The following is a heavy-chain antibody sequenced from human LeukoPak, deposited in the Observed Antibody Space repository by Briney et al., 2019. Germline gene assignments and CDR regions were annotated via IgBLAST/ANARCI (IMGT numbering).Heavy chain of an antibody. D-gene: IGHD1-26*01. J-gene: IGHJ3*02. CDR3: AKGEQRWELLGVDAFDI. CDR2: ISGSGGST. Sequence: PGGSLRLSCAASGFTFSSYAMSWVRQAPGKGLEWVSAISGSGGSTYYADSVKGRFTISRDNSKNTLYLQMNSLRAEDTAVYYCAKGEQRWELLGVDAFDIWGQGTMVTVSS. CDR1: GFTFSSYA. V-gene: IGHV3-23*01.